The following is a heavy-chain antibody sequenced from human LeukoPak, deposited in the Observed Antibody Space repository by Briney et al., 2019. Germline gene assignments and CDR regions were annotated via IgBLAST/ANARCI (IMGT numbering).Heavy chain of an antibody. Sequence: SVKVSCKASGGTFSSYAISWVRQAPGQGLEWMGGIIPIFGTTNYAQKFQGRVTITADESTSTTYMELSSLRSEDTAVYYCARGVTTVVTQGAFDIWGQGTMVTVSS. J-gene: IGHJ3*02. CDR3: ARGVTTVVTQGAFDI. CDR1: GGTFSSYA. D-gene: IGHD4-23*01. V-gene: IGHV1-69*01. CDR2: IIPIFGTT.